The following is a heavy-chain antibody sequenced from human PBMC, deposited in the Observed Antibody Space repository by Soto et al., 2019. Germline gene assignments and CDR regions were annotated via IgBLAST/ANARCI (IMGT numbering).Heavy chain of an antibody. CDR1: GFTFSSYW. V-gene: IGHV3-7*03. CDR3: ARGPYYYDSSGYCVEGAFDI. CDR2: IKQDGSEK. J-gene: IGHJ3*02. Sequence: GGSLRLSCAASGFTFSSYWMSWVRQAPGKGLEWVANIKQDGSEKYYVDSVKGRFTISRDNAKNSLYLQMNSLRAEDTAVYYCARGPYYYDSSGYCVEGAFDIWGQGTMVTVSS. D-gene: IGHD3-22*01.